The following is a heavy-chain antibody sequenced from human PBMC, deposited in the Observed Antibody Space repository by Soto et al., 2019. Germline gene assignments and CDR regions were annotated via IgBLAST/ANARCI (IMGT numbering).Heavy chain of an antibody. V-gene: IGHV1-69*06. Sequence: QVELVQSGIEVKNPGSSVKVSCKASGDTFSNYPINWVRQAPGQGLEWMRGIIPFYDKPNYAENFLGRVTISADKFTATAYLEVSSLRSEDTAVYFCARGYRELFFYAMDVWGRGTPVIVSS. J-gene: IGHJ6*02. CDR2: IIPFYDKP. CDR1: GDTFSNYP. D-gene: IGHD3-10*01. CDR3: ARGYRELFFYAMDV.